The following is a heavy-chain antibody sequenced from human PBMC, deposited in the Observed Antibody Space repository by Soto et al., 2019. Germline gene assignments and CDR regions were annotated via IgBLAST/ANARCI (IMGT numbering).Heavy chain of an antibody. Sequence: QVQLVQSGAEVKKPGSSVKVSCKASGGTFSSYAISWVRQAPGQGLEWMGGIIPIFGTANYAQKFQGRVTITADESTSTAYMELSSLRSEDTAVYYCARVSWYSSSWSVDYWGQGTLVTVSS. D-gene: IGHD6-13*01. V-gene: IGHV1-69*12. CDR1: GGTFSSYA. J-gene: IGHJ4*02. CDR2: IIPIFGTA. CDR3: ARVSWYSSSWSVDY.